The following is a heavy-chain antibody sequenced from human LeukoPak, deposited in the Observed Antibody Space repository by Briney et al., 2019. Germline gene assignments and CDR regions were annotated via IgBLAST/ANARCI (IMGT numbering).Heavy chain of an antibody. J-gene: IGHJ3*02. CDR3: ARAPSGSSDAFDI. CDR2: ISAYNGNT. D-gene: IGHD1-26*01. Sequence: ASVKVSCKATGGTFSSYAISWVRQAPGQGLEWMGWISAYNGNTNYAQKLQGRVTMTTDTSTSTAYMELRSLRSDDTAVYYCARAPSGSSDAFDIWGQGTMVTVSS. CDR1: GGTFSSYA. V-gene: IGHV1-18*01.